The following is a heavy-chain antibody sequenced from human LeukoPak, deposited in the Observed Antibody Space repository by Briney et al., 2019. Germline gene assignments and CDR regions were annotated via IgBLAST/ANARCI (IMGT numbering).Heavy chain of an antibody. D-gene: IGHD3-10*01. CDR3: ASLFSSGIYGYDS. J-gene: IGHJ5*01. CDR2: IYSNGDK. V-gene: IGHV2-5*01. Sequence: KESGPTLVNPTQTLTLTCTFSGFSLTTGGVGVGWIRQPPGKALEWVALIYSNGDKRYSPPLKSRLTITKDTSENQVVLTMTIMDPVDTATYYCASLFSSGIYGYDSWGQGILVTVSS. CDR1: GFSLTTGGVG.